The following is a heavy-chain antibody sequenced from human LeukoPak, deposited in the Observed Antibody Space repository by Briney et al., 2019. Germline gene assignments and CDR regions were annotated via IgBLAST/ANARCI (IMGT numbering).Heavy chain of an antibody. CDR3: ATDTGHGYFES. Sequence: PGGSLRLSCITSGITFSSYWMSWVRQAPGKGLEWVANVNQYESEKYYVDSVKGRFTISRDNAKNSLFLQMTSLRVEDTAVYYCATDTGHGYFESWGQGTLVTVS. CDR2: VNQYESEK. V-gene: IGHV3-7*01. CDR1: GITFSSYW. J-gene: IGHJ4*02. D-gene: IGHD4-17*01.